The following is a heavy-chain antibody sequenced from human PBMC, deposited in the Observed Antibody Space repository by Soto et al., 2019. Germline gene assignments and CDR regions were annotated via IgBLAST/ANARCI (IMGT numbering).Heavy chain of an antibody. CDR2: ISYDGSNK. J-gene: IGHJ4*02. D-gene: IGHD2-8*02. CDR3: ARGWSIPNFDY. Sequence: QVQLVESGGGVVQSGRSLRLSCAASGFTFSSYAMHWVRQAPGKGLEWVAVISYDGSNKYYADSVKGRFTISRDNSKNTLYLQMNSLRAEDTAVYYCARGWSIPNFDYWGQGTLVTVSS. V-gene: IGHV3-30-3*01. CDR1: GFTFSSYA.